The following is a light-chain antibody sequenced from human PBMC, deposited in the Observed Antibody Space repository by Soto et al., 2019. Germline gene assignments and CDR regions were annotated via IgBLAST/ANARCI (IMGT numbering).Light chain of an antibody. V-gene: IGLV2-23*01. CDR3: CSYASSSTYV. CDR2: EAS. J-gene: IGLJ1*01. CDR1: SSDVGNYNL. Sequence: QSALTQPASVSGSPGQSITISCTGTSSDVGNYNLVAWYQHDPGKAPKLLIYEASKRPSGVSDRFSGSKSGNTASLTISGLQAEDEADYYCCSYASSSTYVFGTGTKLTVL.